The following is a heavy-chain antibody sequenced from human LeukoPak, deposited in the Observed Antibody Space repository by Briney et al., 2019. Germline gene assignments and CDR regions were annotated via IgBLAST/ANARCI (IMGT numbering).Heavy chain of an antibody. V-gene: IGHV3-30*04. CDR2: ISYDGSNK. D-gene: IGHD4-17*01. Sequence: GGSLRLSYAASGFTFSSYAMHWVRQAPGKGLEWVAVISYDGSNKYYADSVKGRFTISRDNSKNTLYLQMNSLRAEDTAVYYCARDSTVTTAFGDYWGQGTLVTVSS. CDR1: GFTFSSYA. CDR3: ARDSTVTTAFGDY. J-gene: IGHJ4*02.